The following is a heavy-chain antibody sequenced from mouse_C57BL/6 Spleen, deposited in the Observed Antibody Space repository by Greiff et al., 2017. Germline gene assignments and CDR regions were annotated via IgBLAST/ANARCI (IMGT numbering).Heavy chain of an antibody. Sequence: QVQLQQSGAELVRPGASVKLSCKASGYTFTDYYINWVKQRPGQGLEWIARIYPGSGNTYYNEKFKGKATLTAEKSSSTAYMQLSSLPSEDSAVYFCARGPYSNYFDYWGQGTTLTVSS. CDR2: IYPGSGNT. CDR3: ARGPYSNYFDY. J-gene: IGHJ2*01. CDR1: GYTFTDYY. V-gene: IGHV1-76*01. D-gene: IGHD2-5*01.